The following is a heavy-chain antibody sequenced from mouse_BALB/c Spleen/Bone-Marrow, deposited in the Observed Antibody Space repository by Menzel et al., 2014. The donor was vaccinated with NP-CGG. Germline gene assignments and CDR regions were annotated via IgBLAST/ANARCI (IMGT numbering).Heavy chain of an antibody. Sequence: EVQLQESGGGLVQPGGSMKLSCVASGFTFSNYWMNWVRQSPEKGLEWVAEIRLKSNNYATDYAESVKGRFTILSDDSKRSVQLQKNNLRAEDTCIYYRTRRGNLAWFAYWGQGTLVTVSA. D-gene: IGHD2-1*01. J-gene: IGHJ3*01. V-gene: IGHV6-6*02. CDR1: GFTFSNYW. CDR3: TRRGNLAWFAY. CDR2: IRLKSNNYAT.